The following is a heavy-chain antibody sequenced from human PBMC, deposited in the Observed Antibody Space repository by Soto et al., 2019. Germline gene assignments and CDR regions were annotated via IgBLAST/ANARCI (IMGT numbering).Heavy chain of an antibody. V-gene: IGHV1-46*01. CDR2: INPSGGST. D-gene: IGHD3-3*01. Sequence: QVQLVQSGAEVKKPGASVKVSCKVSGYTFTSYYMHWVRQAPEQRLEWMGIINPSGGSTSYAQKFQGRVTMTRDTSTNTVYMELSSLRSEDTAVYYCAREMQPLRFFDWPTYGMDVWGQGTTVTVSS. CDR1: GYTFTSYY. J-gene: IGHJ6*02. CDR3: AREMQPLRFFDWPTYGMDV.